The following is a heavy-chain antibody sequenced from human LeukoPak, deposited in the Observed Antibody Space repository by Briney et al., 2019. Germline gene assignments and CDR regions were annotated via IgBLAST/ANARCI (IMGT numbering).Heavy chain of an antibody. Sequence: SETLSLTCTVSGGSISSGGYYWSWIRQPPGQGLEWIGEINRSGSTNYNPSLKSRVTISVDTSKNQFSLKLSSVTAADTAVYYCARGRRGPRYIAAAGGTCWFDPWGQGTLVTVSS. CDR2: INRSGST. CDR1: GGSISSGGYY. CDR3: ARGRRGPRYIAAAGGTCWFDP. V-gene: IGHV4-39*07. J-gene: IGHJ5*02. D-gene: IGHD6-13*01.